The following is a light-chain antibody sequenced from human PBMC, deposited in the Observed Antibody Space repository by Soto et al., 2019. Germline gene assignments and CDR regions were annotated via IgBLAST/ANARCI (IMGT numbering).Light chain of an antibody. J-gene: IGLJ2*01. V-gene: IGLV1-40*01. Sequence: QSVLTQPPSVSGAPGQRVTISCTGTSSNIGAGYDVHWYQHLPRTAPKLLIYAKTNRPSGVPDRFSGSWSGTAASLAITGLRAEDEADYYCQSYDNSLSGVVFGGGTKLTVL. CDR1: SSNIGAGYD. CDR3: QSYDNSLSGVV. CDR2: AKT.